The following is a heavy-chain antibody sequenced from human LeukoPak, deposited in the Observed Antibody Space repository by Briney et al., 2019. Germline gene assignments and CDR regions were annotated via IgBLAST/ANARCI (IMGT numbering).Heavy chain of an antibody. V-gene: IGHV3-15*01. D-gene: IGHD2-2*02. CDR3: TTGNGYKAFDV. J-gene: IGHJ3*01. CDR2: NKGKTDGGTT. Sequence: GGSLRLSCAASGLTFSNAWMSWVRQAPGKGLEWVGRNKGKTDGGTTDYAAPVKDRFTISRDDSKTTLYLQINSLKTEDTAVYYCTTGNGYKAFDVWGQGTKVTVAS. CDR1: GLTFSNAW.